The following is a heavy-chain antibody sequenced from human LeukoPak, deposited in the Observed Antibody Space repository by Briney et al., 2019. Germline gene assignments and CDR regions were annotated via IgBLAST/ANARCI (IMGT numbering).Heavy chain of an antibody. CDR1: GFIFSSYW. Sequence: GGSLRPSCAASGFIFSSYWMHWVRPAPGKGLVWVSRIKSDGSSTSYADPVKGRFTISRDNAKNTLYLQMNSLRVEDTAVYYCARVKGYGSSGPFDYWGQGALVTVSS. D-gene: IGHD3-22*01. V-gene: IGHV3-74*01. J-gene: IGHJ4*02. CDR2: IKSDGSST. CDR3: ARVKGYGSSGPFDY.